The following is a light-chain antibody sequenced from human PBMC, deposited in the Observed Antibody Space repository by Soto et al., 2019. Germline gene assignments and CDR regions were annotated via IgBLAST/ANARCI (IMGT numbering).Light chain of an antibody. CDR2: RNN. CDR3: AAWDDSLRSPI. CDR1: SSNIGGNY. Sequence: QSVLTQPPSASGTPGQRVTITCSGSSSNIGGNYVYWYQQLPGTAPKLLIYRNNQRPSGVPDRFSGSKSGTSASLAISGLRSENDADYYCAAWDDSLRSPIFGGGTKVTVL. J-gene: IGLJ2*01. V-gene: IGLV1-47*01.